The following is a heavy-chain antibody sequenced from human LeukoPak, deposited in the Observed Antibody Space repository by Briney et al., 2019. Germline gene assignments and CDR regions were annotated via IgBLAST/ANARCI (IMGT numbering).Heavy chain of an antibody. V-gene: IGHV4-61*01. CDR1: GGSVSSGFYY. J-gene: IGHJ4*02. Sequence: SETLSLTCTVSGGSVSSGFYYWSWIRQPPGKGLEWIGYIYYSGSTNYNPSLKSRVTISVDTSKNQFSLKLSSVTAADTAVYYCAMGYGDYGDYWGQGTLVTVSS. CDR2: IYYSGST. D-gene: IGHD4-17*01. CDR3: AMGYGDYGDY.